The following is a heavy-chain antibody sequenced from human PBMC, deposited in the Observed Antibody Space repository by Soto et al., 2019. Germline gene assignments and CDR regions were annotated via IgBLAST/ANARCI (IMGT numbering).Heavy chain of an antibody. Sequence: ALRLSCAASGFTFSNYGMHWVRQTPGKGLEWVAVISYDGSHQFYTDSVKGRFTISRDNSKNTLYLQMNRLKTEDTAMYYCAKDPKCCTIGSHFLDNWFDPWGQGTLVTVSS. V-gene: IGHV3-30*18. CDR2: ISYDGSHQ. J-gene: IGHJ5*02. CDR3: AKDPKCCTIGSHFLDNWFDP. D-gene: IGHD2-8*01. CDR1: GFTFSNYG.